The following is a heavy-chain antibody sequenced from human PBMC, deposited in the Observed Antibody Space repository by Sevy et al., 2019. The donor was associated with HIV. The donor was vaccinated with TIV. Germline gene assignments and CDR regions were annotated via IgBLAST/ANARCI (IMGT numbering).Heavy chain of an antibody. Sequence: GGSLRLSCAASGFTFSNYWMSWVRQAPGKGLEWVANIKQDGSQKDYVDSVKGRFTISRDNAKNSLFLQMNSLRAADTAVYYCGTFKEVGWGQGTLVTVSS. D-gene: IGHD1-26*01. V-gene: IGHV3-7*01. J-gene: IGHJ4*02. CDR2: IKQDGSQK. CDR1: GFTFSNYW. CDR3: GTFKEVG.